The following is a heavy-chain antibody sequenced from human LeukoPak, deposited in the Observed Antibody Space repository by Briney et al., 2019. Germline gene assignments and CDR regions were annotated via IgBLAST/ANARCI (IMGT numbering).Heavy chain of an antibody. CDR2: ISNNGGYT. D-gene: IGHD2-15*01. Sequence: GGSLRLSCAASGFTFSSSAMSWVRQAPGKGLERVSAISNNGGYTYYADSVQGRFTISRDNSKSTLCLQMNSLRAEDTAVYYCAKQLGYCSDGSCYFPYWGQGTLVTVST. J-gene: IGHJ4*02. CDR1: GFTFSSSA. CDR3: AKQLGYCSDGSCYFPY. V-gene: IGHV3-23*01.